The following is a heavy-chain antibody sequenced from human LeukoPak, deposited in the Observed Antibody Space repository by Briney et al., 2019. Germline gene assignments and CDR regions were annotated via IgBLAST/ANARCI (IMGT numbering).Heavy chain of an antibody. J-gene: IGHJ4*02. Sequence: GESLKISCKGSGYSFTNYWIGWVRQMPGKGLEWMGIIYPGDSDTRYSPSFQGQVTISADKSISTAYLQWSSLKASDTAMYYCASVAAHHCSGGSCYPYYFDYWGQGTLVTVSS. V-gene: IGHV5-51*01. D-gene: IGHD2-15*01. CDR3: ASVAAHHCSGGSCYPYYFDY. CDR2: IYPGDSDT. CDR1: GYSFTNYW.